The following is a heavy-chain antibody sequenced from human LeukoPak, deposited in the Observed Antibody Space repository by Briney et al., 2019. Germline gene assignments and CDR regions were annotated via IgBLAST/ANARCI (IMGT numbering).Heavy chain of an antibody. J-gene: IGHJ6*02. CDR3: ARSRYFDWFPPSGIDV. V-gene: IGHV3-33*01. CDR1: GFAFSDYG. CDR2: IWFDGSEK. D-gene: IGHD3-9*01. Sequence: PGGALRLSCAASGFAFSDYGMHWVGQAPGKGLEWVAVIWFDGSEKYYADSVKGRFTISRDNSKNTLYLQMDSLGAEDTAVYYCARSRYFDWFPPSGIDVWGQGTTVTVSS.